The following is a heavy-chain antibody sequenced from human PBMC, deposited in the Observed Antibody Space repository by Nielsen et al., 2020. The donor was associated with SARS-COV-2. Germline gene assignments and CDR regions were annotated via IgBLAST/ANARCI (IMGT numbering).Heavy chain of an antibody. D-gene: IGHD3-22*01. J-gene: IGHJ4*02. CDR2: LTGDSGRV. CDR1: GFTFLDYA. V-gene: IGHV3-9*01. Sequence: SLKISCAASGFTFLDYAMYWVRQPPGKGLEWVASLTGDSGRVAYADSVKGRFTISRDNAKNSLYLQMNSLRAEDTAVYYCARGSYDSSGYYYDPFDYWGQGTLVTVSS. CDR3: ARGSYDSSGYYYDPFDY.